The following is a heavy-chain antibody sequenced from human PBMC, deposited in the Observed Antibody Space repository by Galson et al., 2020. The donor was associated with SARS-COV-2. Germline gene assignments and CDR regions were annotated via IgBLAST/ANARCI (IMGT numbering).Heavy chain of an antibody. CDR3: ARQGVTMKFLLTGPCWFFDL. V-gene: IGHV4-38-2*01. CDR1: GVSISTTHY. Sequence: SETLSLTCAVSGVSISTTHYWSWIRQAPGKGLAWIGSVYPSGSTYFNPSLKSRVTISLDTSKNPFSLRLTSVTAADTALYYCARQGVTMKFLLTGPCWFFDLWGRGTLVTVSS. D-gene: IGHD2-8*02. CDR2: VYPSGST. J-gene: IGHJ2*01.